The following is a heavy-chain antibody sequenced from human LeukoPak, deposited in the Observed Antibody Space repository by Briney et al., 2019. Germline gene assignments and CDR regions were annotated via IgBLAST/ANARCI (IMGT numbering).Heavy chain of an antibody. D-gene: IGHD3-9*01. V-gene: IGHV1-2*02. CDR2: INPNSGGT. CDR3: ARVAAYYDILTGYYKTLEAGIDY. CDR1: GYTFTGYY. Sequence: ASVKVSCKASGYTFTGYYMHWVRQAPGQGLEWMGWINPNSGGTNYAQKFQGRVTMTRDTSISTAYMELSRLRSDDTAVYYCARVAAYYDILTGYYKTLEAGIDYWGQGTLVTVSS. J-gene: IGHJ4*02.